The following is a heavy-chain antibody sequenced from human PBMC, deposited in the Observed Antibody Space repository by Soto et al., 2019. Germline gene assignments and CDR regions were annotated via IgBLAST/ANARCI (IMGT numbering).Heavy chain of an antibody. CDR1: GFTFGSHA. V-gene: IGHV3-30*04. J-gene: IGHJ4*02. Sequence: PGGSLRLSCVGTGFTFGSHAMNWVRQAPGKGLEWVSVIAFDGTNKYYADSVRGRFTISRDNSKDTLYLQMDSLRPDDSAIYYCAISYGPFYDSSYYGLARNYFDYWGQGTLVTVSS. CDR3: AISYGPFYDSSYYGLARNYFDY. D-gene: IGHD3-22*01. CDR2: IAFDGTNK.